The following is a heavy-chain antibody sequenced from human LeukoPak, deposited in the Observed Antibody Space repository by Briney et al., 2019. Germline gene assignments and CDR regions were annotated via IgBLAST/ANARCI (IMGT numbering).Heavy chain of an antibody. D-gene: IGHD2-8*01. Sequence: ASVKVSCKASGYTFTSYDINWVRQATGQGLEWMGWMNPNSGNTGYAQKFQGRVTVTRNTSISTAYMELSSLRSEDTAVYYCARGPSHIVLMVYAMCETFDPWGQGTLVTVSS. CDR3: ARGPSHIVLMVYAMCETFDP. CDR2: MNPNSGNT. CDR1: GYTFTSYD. V-gene: IGHV1-8*01. J-gene: IGHJ5*02.